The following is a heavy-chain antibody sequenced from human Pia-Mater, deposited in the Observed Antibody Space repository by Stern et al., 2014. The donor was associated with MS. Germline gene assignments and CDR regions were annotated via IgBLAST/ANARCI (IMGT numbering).Heavy chain of an antibody. CDR1: CGSISSGGYY. CDR2: IYYSGST. D-gene: IGHD5-18*01. J-gene: IGHJ5*02. Sequence: VQLVESGPGLVKPSQTLSLTCTVSCGSISSGGYYWSWIRQHPGKGLEWIGYIYYSGSTYYNPSLKSRVTISVDTSKNQFSLKLSSVTAADTAVYYCARGPLSYGYRWFDPWGQGTLVTVSS. V-gene: IGHV4-31*03. CDR3: ARGPLSYGYRWFDP.